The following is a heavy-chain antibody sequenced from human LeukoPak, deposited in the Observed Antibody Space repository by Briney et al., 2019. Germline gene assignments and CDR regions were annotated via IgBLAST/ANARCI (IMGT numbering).Heavy chain of an antibody. D-gene: IGHD6-13*01. Sequence: GGSVRLSCGASGFAFSTYAMNWVREAPGKGLEGVSAITSTSGYIYYADSVKGRITISSDNANSSLYPQMNTLSAEDPAVFYCARTAPGYITSWPAWYFDLWGRGTLATVSS. J-gene: IGHJ2*01. V-gene: IGHV3-21*01. CDR1: GFAFSTYA. CDR2: ITSTSGYI. CDR3: ARTAPGYITSWPAWYFDL.